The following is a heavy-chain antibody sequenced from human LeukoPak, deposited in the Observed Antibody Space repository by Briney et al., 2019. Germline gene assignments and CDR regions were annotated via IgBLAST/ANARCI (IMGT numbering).Heavy chain of an antibody. Sequence: PSETLSLTCAVYGGSFSGYYWSWIRQPPGKGLEWIGEINHSGSTNYNPSLKSRVTISVDTSKKQFSLKLSSVTAADTAVYYCTRELSGSQDYWGQGTLVTVSS. CDR2: INHSGST. CDR1: GGSFSGYY. CDR3: TRELSGSQDY. D-gene: IGHD3-22*01. V-gene: IGHV4-34*01. J-gene: IGHJ4*02.